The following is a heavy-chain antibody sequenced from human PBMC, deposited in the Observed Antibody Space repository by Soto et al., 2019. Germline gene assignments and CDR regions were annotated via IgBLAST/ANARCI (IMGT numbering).Heavy chain of an antibody. V-gene: IGHV4-30-4*01. CDR1: GGSISSGDYY. CDR3: ARGDAVTMVRGVSPGWFDP. Sequence: SETLSLTCTVSGGSISSGDYYWSWIRQPPGKGLEWIGYIYYSGSTYYNPSLKSRVTISVDTSKNQFSLKLSSVTAADTAVYYCARGDAVTMVRGVSPGWFDPWGQGTLVTVS. J-gene: IGHJ5*02. D-gene: IGHD3-10*01. CDR2: IYYSGST.